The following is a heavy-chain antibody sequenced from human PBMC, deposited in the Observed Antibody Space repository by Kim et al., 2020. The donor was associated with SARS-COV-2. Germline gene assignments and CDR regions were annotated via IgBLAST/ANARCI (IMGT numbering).Heavy chain of an antibody. Sequence: LKRLITISRDNSQNTMYLQMNSLKAEDTAVYYCAKLGIPDDSSGYSWFDPWGQGTLVTVSS. V-gene: IGHV3-30*02. D-gene: IGHD3-22*01. CDR3: AKLGIPDDSSGYSWFDP. J-gene: IGHJ5*02.